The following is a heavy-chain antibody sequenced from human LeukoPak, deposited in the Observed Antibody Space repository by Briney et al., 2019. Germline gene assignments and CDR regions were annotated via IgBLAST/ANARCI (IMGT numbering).Heavy chain of an antibody. CDR2: IYTSGST. CDR3: ARDVSEPRFLEWLRFDY. D-gene: IGHD3-3*01. Sequence: SETLSLTCTVSGGSISSYYWSWIRQPAGKGLEWIGRIYTSGSTNYNPSLKSRVTMSVDTSKNQFSLKLSSVTAADTAVYYCARDVSEPRFLEWLRFDYWGQGTLATVSS. J-gene: IGHJ4*02. CDR1: GGSISSYY. V-gene: IGHV4-4*07.